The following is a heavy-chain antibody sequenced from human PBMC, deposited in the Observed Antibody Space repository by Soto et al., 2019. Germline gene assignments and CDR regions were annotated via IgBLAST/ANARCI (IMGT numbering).Heavy chain of an antibody. CDR2: IFHGGNT. CDR3: ARARWYDAFDV. V-gene: IGHV4-38-2*01. J-gene: IGHJ3*01. D-gene: IGHD2-15*01. CDR1: GFFISSGNY. Sequence: PSETLSLACAVSGFFISSGNYGGWIRKPPGKGLEWIGSIFHGGNTYYNPSLKSRDTISVDMSKNQFSLKLNSVTAADTAVYYCARARWYDAFDVWGQGTVVTVSS.